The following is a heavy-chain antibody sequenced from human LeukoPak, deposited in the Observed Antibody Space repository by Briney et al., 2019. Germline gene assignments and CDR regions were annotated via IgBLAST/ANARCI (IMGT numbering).Heavy chain of an antibody. J-gene: IGHJ4*02. D-gene: IGHD6-13*01. CDR3: ARGSSSNSWYFDY. V-gene: IGHV6-1*01. CDR2: TYYRSKWYN. Sequence: SQTLSLTCAISGNSVSSNSATWTWLRQSPSRGLEWRGRTYYRSKWYNDYAVSVKSRIVINPDTSKNQFSLQLNSVTPEDTAVYYCARGSSSNSWYFDYWGQGTLVTVSS. CDR1: GNSVSSNSAT.